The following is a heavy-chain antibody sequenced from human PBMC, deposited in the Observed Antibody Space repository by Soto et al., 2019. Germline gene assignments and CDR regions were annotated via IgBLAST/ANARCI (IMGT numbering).Heavy chain of an antibody. CDR3: ARVGIQLWFYYYYGMDV. D-gene: IGHD5-18*01. J-gene: IGHJ6*02. Sequence: QVQLVQSGAEVKKPGASVKVSCKASGYTFTSYGISWVRQAPGQGLEWMGWLSAYNGNTNYAQKLQGRVTMTTDTSTSTAYMELRSLRSDDTAVYYCARVGIQLWFYYYYGMDVWGQGTTVTVSS. V-gene: IGHV1-18*01. CDR1: GYTFTSYG. CDR2: LSAYNGNT.